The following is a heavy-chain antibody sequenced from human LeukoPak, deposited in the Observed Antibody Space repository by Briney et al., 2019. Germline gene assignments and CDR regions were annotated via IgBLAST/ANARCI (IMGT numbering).Heavy chain of an antibody. CDR3: AKDPRSGYYGGPYYFDY. D-gene: IGHD3-3*01. Sequence: GGSLRLSCAASGFTFSSYAMSWVRKAPGKGLEWVSAISGSGGSTYYADSVKGRFTISRDNSKNTLYLQMNSLRAEDTAVYYCAKDPRSGYYGGPYYFDYWGQGTLVTVSS. CDR2: ISGSGGST. J-gene: IGHJ4*02. CDR1: GFTFSSYA. V-gene: IGHV3-23*01.